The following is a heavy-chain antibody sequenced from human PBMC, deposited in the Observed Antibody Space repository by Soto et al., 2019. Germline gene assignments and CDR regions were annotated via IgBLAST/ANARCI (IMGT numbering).Heavy chain of an antibody. J-gene: IGHJ4*02. CDR2: INSDGIGT. Sequence: EVQLVESGGDLVQPGGSLRLSCAASGFTFSDYWMHWVRQVPGKGLVWVSRINSDGIGTSYAGFVKGGFTISRDNAKNTLYLPVNSLGADETAVYYCAILQLAGDDYWGQGTRVTFPS. D-gene: IGHD6-19*01. V-gene: IGHV3-74*01. CDR1: GFTFSDYW. CDR3: AILQLAGDDY.